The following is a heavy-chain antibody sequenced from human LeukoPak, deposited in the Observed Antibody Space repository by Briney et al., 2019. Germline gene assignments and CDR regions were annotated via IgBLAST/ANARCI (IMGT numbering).Heavy chain of an antibody. Sequence: GGSLRLPCAASGFTFSSYAMSWVRQAPGKGLEWDSAISGSGGSTYYADSVKGRFTISRDNSKNTLYLQMNSLRAEDTAVYYCAKPIASRRAFDIWGQGTMVTVSS. V-gene: IGHV3-23*01. J-gene: IGHJ3*02. CDR1: GFTFSSYA. CDR3: AKPIASRRAFDI. D-gene: IGHD1-26*01. CDR2: ISGSGGST.